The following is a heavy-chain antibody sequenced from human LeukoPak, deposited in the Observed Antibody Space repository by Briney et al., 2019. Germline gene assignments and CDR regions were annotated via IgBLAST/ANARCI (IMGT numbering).Heavy chain of an antibody. Sequence: SETLSLTCTVSGGSISPYYWSWIRQPPGKGLEWIGYIYYSGSTNYNPSLKSRVTISVDTSKNQFSLKLSSVTAADTAVYYCASPLDYYDSSGYPNDAFDIWGQGTMVTVSS. D-gene: IGHD3-22*01. CDR1: GGSISPYY. CDR3: ASPLDYYDSSGYPNDAFDI. J-gene: IGHJ3*02. V-gene: IGHV4-59*08. CDR2: IYYSGST.